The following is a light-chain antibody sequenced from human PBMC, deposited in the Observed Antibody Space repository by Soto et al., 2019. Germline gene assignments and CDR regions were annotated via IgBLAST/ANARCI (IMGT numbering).Light chain of an antibody. CDR1: HSVSSTY. CDR2: GAS. CDR3: QQYGSSPPYT. V-gene: IGKV3-20*01. Sequence: ESVLKQSPGTMSLSPGERAALSCRASHSVSSTYLAWYQQKPGQAPRLLIYGASSRATGIPDRFSGSGSGTDFTLTISRLEPEDFAVYYCQQYGSSPPYTFGQGTKLEIK. J-gene: IGKJ2*01.